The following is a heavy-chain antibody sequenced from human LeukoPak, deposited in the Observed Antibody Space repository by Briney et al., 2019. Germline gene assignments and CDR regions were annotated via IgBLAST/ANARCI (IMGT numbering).Heavy chain of an antibody. Sequence: ASVKVSCKASGYTFTNYDINWVRQATGQGLEWMGWMNPNSGNTGYAQKFQGRVTMTRNTSISTACMELSSLRSEDTAVYYCARGILWFGDDVWGKGTTVTISS. CDR2: MNPNSGNT. CDR3: ARGILWFGDDV. CDR1: GYTFTNYD. J-gene: IGHJ6*04. V-gene: IGHV1-8*01. D-gene: IGHD3-10*01.